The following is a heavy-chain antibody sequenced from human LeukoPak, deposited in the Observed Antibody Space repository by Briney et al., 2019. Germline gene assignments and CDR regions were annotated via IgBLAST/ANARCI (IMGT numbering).Heavy chain of an antibody. CDR3: AREALYFDY. V-gene: IGHV3-48*01. CDR1: GFTFSSYS. J-gene: IGHJ4*02. CDR2: ISDTDATI. Sequence: PGGSLRLSCAASGFTFSSYSMNWVRQAPGKGLEWLSYISDTDATIYYADSVKGRLTISRDNAKNSLYLQMNSLRADDTAVYYCAREALYFDYWGQGTLVTVSS.